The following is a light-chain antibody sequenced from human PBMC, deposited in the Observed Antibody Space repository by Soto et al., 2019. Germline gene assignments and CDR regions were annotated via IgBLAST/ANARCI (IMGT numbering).Light chain of an antibody. V-gene: IGKV1-8*01. CDR2: AAS. CDR1: QGINSF. CDR3: QQYQSYPLT. J-gene: IGKJ1*01. Sequence: AIRMTQSPSSFSASTGDRVTITCRASQGINSFLAWYQQKPGKAPKLLIYAASTLESGVPSRFSGSRSGTDFTLTISCLQSEDLATYYCQQYQSYPLTFGQGTKVEIK.